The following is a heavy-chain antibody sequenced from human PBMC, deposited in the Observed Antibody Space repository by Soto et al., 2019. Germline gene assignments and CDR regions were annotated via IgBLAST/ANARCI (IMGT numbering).Heavy chain of an antibody. Sequence: SVKVSCKASGGTFSSYAISWVRQAPGQGLEWMGGIIPIFGTANYAQKFQGRVTITADESTSTAYMELSSLRSEDTAVYYCARGKVGSSWSDYYYGMDVWGQGTTVTVSS. D-gene: IGHD6-13*01. V-gene: IGHV1-69*13. CDR2: IIPIFGTA. J-gene: IGHJ6*02. CDR3: ARGKVGSSWSDYYYGMDV. CDR1: GGTFSSYA.